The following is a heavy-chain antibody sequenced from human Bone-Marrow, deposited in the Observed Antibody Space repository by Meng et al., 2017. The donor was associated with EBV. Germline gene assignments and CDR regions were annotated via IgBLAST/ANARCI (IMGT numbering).Heavy chain of an antibody. V-gene: IGHV4-34*01. CDR1: GGSFSGYY. D-gene: IGHD2-15*01. J-gene: IGHJ4*02. Sequence: QVQLQQWGAGLLKPSETLPLTCAVYGGSFSGYYWSWSRQPPGKGLEWIGEINHSGSTNYNPSLKSRVTISVDTSKNQFSLKLSSVTAADTAVYYCARMLGYCSGGSCSQPYWGQGTLGTVAS. CDR2: INHSGST. CDR3: ARMLGYCSGGSCSQPY.